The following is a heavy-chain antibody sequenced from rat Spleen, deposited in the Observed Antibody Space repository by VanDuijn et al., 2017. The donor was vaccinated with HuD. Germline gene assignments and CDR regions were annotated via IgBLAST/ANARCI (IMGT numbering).Heavy chain of an antibody. CDR2: ISPSGGST. J-gene: IGHJ3*01. V-gene: IGHV5-31*01. D-gene: IGHD2-7*01. CDR1: GFTFNNYW. CDR3: ATDDSRISRFAY. Sequence: EVQLVESGGGLVQPGRSLKLSCVASGFTFNNYWMTWIRQAPGKGLEWVASISPSGGSTYYRDSVKGRFTISRDNARSTLYLQMDSLRSEDTATYYCATDDSRISRFAYWGQGTLVTVSS.